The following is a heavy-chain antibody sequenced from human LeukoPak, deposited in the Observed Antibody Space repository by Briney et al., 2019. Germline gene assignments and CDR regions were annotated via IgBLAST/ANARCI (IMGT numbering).Heavy chain of an antibody. CDR3: ARWRGNYGRAFDI. CDR1: GGSITSSSNY. D-gene: IGHD3-10*02. V-gene: IGHV4-39*07. J-gene: IGHJ3*02. CDR2: IYYSGST. Sequence: SETLSLTCTVSGGSITSSSNYWGWIRQPPGKGLEWIGSIYYSGSTNYNPSLKSRVTVSVDRSKNQFSLKLTSVTAADTAVYYCARWRGNYGRAFDIWGQGTMVTVSS.